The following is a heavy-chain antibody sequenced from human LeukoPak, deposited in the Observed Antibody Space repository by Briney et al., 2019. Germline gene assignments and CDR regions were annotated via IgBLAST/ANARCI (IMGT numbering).Heavy chain of an antibody. CDR1: EFSFVSYA. CDR2: IRSKAYGGTT. D-gene: IGHD2-2*01. CDR3: TRSAISDYFDY. J-gene: IGHJ4*02. V-gene: IGHV3-49*04. Sequence: GSLRLACVASEFSFVSYAMSWVRQTPGKGLEWVGFIRSKAYGGTTEYAASVKGRFTISRDDSKSIAYLQMNSLKTEDTAVYYCTRSAISDYFDYWGQGTLVTVSS.